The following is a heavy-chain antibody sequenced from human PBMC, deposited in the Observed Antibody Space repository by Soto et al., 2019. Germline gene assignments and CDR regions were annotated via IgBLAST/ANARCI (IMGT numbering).Heavy chain of an antibody. V-gene: IGHV3-33*01. J-gene: IGHJ4*02. CDR1: GFTFSRHG. Sequence: QVQLVESGGGVVQPGRSLRLSCAASGFTFSRHGMHWVRQAPGKGLEWVAIIWYDGSNEYYADSVRGRFTISRDNSKNTLYLQMRSLRVADTAVYYCARDYTCTGYGLVYWGQGALVTVSS. D-gene: IGHD6-25*01. CDR3: ARDYTCTGYGLVY. CDR2: IWYDGSNE.